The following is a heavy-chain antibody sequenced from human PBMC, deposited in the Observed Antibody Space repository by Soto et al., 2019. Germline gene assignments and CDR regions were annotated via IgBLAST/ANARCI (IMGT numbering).Heavy chain of an antibody. CDR2: ISGSGGST. Sequence: GGSLRLSCAASGFTFSSYAMSWVHQAPGKGLEWVSAISGSGGSTYYADSVKGRFTISRDNSKNTLYLQMNSLRAEDTAVYYCAKLVAGYCSGGSCYSDIWGQGTMVTVSS. CDR1: GFTFSSYA. J-gene: IGHJ3*02. CDR3: AKLVAGYCSGGSCYSDI. D-gene: IGHD2-15*01. V-gene: IGHV3-23*01.